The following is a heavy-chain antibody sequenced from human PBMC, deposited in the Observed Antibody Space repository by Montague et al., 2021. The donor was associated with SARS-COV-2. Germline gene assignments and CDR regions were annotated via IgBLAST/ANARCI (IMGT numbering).Heavy chain of an antibody. J-gene: IGHJ6*02. CDR2: IDQGGAT. CDR1: GGSFNNYY. V-gene: IGHV4-34*01. CDR3: ARGQRQRFSVFGALAGGPELKHYALDV. Sequence: SETLSLTCAVYGGSFNNYYWTWIRQAPGKGLERIGEIDQGGATNYSPSLRSRLTLSVDTSKNQFSLKLRSVTAADTAVYFCARGQRQRFSVFGALAGGPELKHYALDVWGLGITVTVS. D-gene: IGHD3-3*01.